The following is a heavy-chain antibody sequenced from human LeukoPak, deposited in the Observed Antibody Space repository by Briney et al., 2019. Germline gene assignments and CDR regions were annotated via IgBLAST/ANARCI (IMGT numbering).Heavy chain of an antibody. CDR2: IIPIFGTA. CDR1: GGTFSSYA. D-gene: IGHD3-9*01. Sequence: SVKVSCKASGGTFSSYAISWVRQAPGQGLEWMGGIIPIFGTANYAQKFQGRVTITTDESTSTAYMELSSLRSEDTAVYYCARYAVRPWYDILTGYYKYYYYYMDVWGKGTTVTVSS. J-gene: IGHJ6*03. CDR3: ARYAVRPWYDILTGYYKYYYYYMDV. V-gene: IGHV1-69*05.